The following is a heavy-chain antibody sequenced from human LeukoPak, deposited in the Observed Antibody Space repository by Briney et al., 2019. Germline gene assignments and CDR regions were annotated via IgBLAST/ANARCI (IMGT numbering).Heavy chain of an antibody. CDR3: ARDLSSSWYGAPA. CDR2: ISSSRSYI. D-gene: IGHD6-13*01. J-gene: IGHJ5*02. Sequence: GGSLRLSCAASGFTFSSYSMNWVRQAPGKGLEWVSFISSSRSYIYYADSVKGRFTISRDNAKNSLYLQMNSLRAEDTAVYYCARDLSSSWYGAPAWGQGTLVIVSS. V-gene: IGHV3-21*01. CDR1: GFTFSSYS.